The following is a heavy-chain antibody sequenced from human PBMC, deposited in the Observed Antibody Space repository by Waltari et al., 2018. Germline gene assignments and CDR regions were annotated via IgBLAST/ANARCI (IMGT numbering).Heavy chain of an antibody. CDR2: VYHDGTI. D-gene: IGHD2-2*03. CDR1: GYALNSGLY. J-gene: IGHJ4*02. Sequence: QLHESGPGLVKPSETLSLTCDVSGYALNSGLYWGWIRQPPGKGLEWVVTVYHDGTILYRPTRDSRASTSMDTSRSQVSLKLRSVTAADTAVYFCSRQVLGYCTSAACRRLESWGQGTLVTVSS. CDR3: SRQVLGYCTSAACRRLES. V-gene: IGHV4-38-2*01.